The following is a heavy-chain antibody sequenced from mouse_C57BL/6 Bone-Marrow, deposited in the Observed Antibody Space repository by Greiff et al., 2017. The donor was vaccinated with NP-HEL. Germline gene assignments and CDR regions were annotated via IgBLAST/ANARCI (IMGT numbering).Heavy chain of an antibody. D-gene: IGHD1-1*01. CDR2: IYPRSGNT. CDR3: ARITTVVADAY. CDR1: GYTFTSYG. Sequence: QVQLQQSGAELARPGASVKLSCKASGYTFTSYGISWVKQRTGQGLEWIGEIYPRSGNTYYNEKFKGKATLTADKSSSTAYMELRSLTSEDSAVYFCARITTVVADAYWGQGTLVTVSA. V-gene: IGHV1-81*01. J-gene: IGHJ3*01.